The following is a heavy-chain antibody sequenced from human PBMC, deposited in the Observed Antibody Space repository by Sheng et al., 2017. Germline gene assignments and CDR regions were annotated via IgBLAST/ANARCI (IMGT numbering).Heavy chain of an antibody. CDR3: AREATPAPGMIDWYFDL. Sequence: EVQLVESGGGLTQPGGSLRLSCEASGFTFSSYWMSWVRQAPGKGLEWVANIKQDGSEKDYVDSVKGRFTISRDNPKKSLYLQMNSLRAEDTALYYCAREATPAPGMIDWYFDLWGRGTLVTVSS. V-gene: IGHV3-7*01. D-gene: IGHD6-13*01. J-gene: IGHJ2*01. CDR1: GFTFSSYW. CDR2: IKQDGSEK.